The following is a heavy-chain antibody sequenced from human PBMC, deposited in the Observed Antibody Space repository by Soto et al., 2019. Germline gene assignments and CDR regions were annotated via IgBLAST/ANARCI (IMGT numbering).Heavy chain of an antibody. J-gene: IGHJ4*02. CDR1: GFSFSTYG. D-gene: IGHD2-15*01. Sequence: QVQLVESGGGVVQPGRSLRLSCAASGFSFSTYGMHWVRQAPGKGLEWVAFISYDGSDKYYADSVKGRFTVSRDNSKSTLSLQMDSLRAEDTAVYYCARAACGGGGCRGGDYFDYWGQGTLVTVSS. V-gene: IGHV3-30*14. CDR3: ARAACGGGGCRGGDYFDY. CDR2: ISYDGSDK.